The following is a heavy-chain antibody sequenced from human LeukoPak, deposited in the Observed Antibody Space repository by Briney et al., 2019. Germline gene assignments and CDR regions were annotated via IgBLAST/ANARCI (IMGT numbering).Heavy chain of an antibody. V-gene: IGHV3-23*01. J-gene: IGHJ4*02. D-gene: IGHD3-10*02. CDR1: GFTFSSYA. Sequence: GGSLRLSCVDAGFTFSSYAMSWVRQVPGKGLEWASGISDNGGSTYYTDSVKGRFTISRDNSKNTLYLQMNSLRVEDTAIYYCASRQGLGWHYVNWGQGTLVTVSS. CDR2: ISDNGGST. CDR3: ASRQGLGWHYVN.